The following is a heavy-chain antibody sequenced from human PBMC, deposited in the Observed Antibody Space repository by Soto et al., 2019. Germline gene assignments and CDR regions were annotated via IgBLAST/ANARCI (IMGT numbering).Heavy chain of an antibody. J-gene: IGHJ6*03. V-gene: IGHV4-59*01. CDR3: AHGGSSSWYKYYYYMDV. CDR2: IYYSGST. CDR1: GGSISSYY. D-gene: IGHD6-13*01. Sequence: QVQLQESGPGLVKPSETLSLTCTVSGGSISSYYWSWIRQPPGKGLEWIGYIYYSGSTNYNPSLKSRVTISGDTSKNQFSLKLSSVTAADTAVYYCAHGGSSSWYKYYYYMDVWGKGTTVTVSS.